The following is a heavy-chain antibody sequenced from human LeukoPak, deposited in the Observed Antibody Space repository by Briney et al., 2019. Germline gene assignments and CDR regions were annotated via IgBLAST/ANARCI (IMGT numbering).Heavy chain of an antibody. D-gene: IGHD1-26*01. CDR1: GFTFSSYA. V-gene: IGHV3-30*04. CDR3: ARDRWDSNYFDY. CDR2: ISYDGSNK. Sequence: GGSLRLSCAASGFTFSSYAMHWVRQAPGKGLEWVAVISYDGSNKYYADSVKGRFTISRDNSKNTLYLQMNSLRAEDTAVYYCARDRWDSNYFDYWGQGTLVTVSS. J-gene: IGHJ4*02.